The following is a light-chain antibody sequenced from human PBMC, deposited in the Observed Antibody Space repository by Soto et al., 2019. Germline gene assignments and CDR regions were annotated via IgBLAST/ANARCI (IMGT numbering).Light chain of an antibody. J-gene: IGKJ2*01. CDR3: QQYNSYPYT. CDR1: QGISSW. CDR2: DAS. V-gene: IGKV1-5*01. Sequence: DIQMTQSPSTLSASVGDRVTITCRASQGISSWLAWYQQKPGKAPKVLIYDASSLEGGVPSRFSGSGSGTEFTLTISSLQPDDFATYYCQQYNSYPYTFGQGTKLEIK.